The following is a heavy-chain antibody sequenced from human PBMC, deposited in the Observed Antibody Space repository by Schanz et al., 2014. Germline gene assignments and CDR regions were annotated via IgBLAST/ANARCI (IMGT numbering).Heavy chain of an antibody. CDR2: INTDTGNP. CDR1: GYIFTSYA. Sequence: QVQLVQSGSQLKKPGASVKISCKASGYIFTSYALNWVRQAPGQGLEWMGYINTDTGNPTAAQGFTGRFVFSLDTSARTAYLQIHSLRPEDTAVYFCARHERFEELSVVDYWGQGTRVTVSS. V-gene: IGHV7-4-1*01. CDR3: ARHERFEELSVVDY. D-gene: IGHD3-10*01. J-gene: IGHJ4*02.